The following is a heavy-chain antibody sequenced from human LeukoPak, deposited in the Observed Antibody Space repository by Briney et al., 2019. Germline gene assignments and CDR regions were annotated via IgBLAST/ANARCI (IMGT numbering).Heavy chain of an antibody. D-gene: IGHD6-19*01. CDR3: ATFRLYNSAPDY. CDR1: GGSISSSSYY. Sequence: ETLSLTCTVPGGSISSSSYYWGWVRQAPGKGLEWVSYISSSSSTIYYADSVKGRFTISRDNAKNSLYLQVNSLRAEDTAVYYCATFRLYNSAPDYWGQGTLVTVSS. CDR2: ISSSSSTI. V-gene: IGHV3-48*01. J-gene: IGHJ4*02.